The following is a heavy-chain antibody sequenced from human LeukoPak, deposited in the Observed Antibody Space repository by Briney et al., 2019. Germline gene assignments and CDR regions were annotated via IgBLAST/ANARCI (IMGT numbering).Heavy chain of an antibody. CDR2: ISSSSGTI. CDR3: ARDHNYAFDY. D-gene: IGHD5-18*01. J-gene: IGHJ4*02. CDR1: GFTFSSYS. V-gene: IGHV3-48*01. Sequence: TGGSLRLSCAASGFTFSSYSMNWVRQAPGKGLELVSYISSSSGTINYADSVKCRFTISGDNARNSLYLQMNRLRAEDTAVYYCARDHNYAFDYWGQGILVTVSS.